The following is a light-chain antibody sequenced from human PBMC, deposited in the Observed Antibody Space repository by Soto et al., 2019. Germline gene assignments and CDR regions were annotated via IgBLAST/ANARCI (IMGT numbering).Light chain of an antibody. CDR3: QQYKSYWT. Sequence: DIQMTQSPSTLSASVGDRVTITCRASHSISSWLAWYQPKPGKAPNLLIYDASTLESGVPSRFSGSGSRTDLTLTISSLQPDEFTTYYCQQYKSYWTFGQGTKVEIK. V-gene: IGKV1-5*01. CDR2: DAS. CDR1: HSISSW. J-gene: IGKJ1*01.